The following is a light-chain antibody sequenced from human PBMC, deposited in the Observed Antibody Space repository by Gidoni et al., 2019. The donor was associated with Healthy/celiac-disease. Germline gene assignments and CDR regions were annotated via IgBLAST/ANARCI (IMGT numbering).Light chain of an antibody. CDR3: MQALQTPQVT. J-gene: IGKJ1*01. Sequence: DIVMTQSPLYLPVTPGEPASISCRSSQSLLHSNGYNYLDWYLQKPGQSPQLLIYLGSNRASGVPDRFSGSGSGTDFTLKISRVEAEDVGVYYCMQALQTPQVTFGQXTKVEIK. CDR1: QSLLHSNGYNY. V-gene: IGKV2-28*01. CDR2: LGS.